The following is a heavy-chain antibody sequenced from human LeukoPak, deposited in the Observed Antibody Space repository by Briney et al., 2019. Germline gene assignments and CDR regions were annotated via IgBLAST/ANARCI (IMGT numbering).Heavy chain of an antibody. CDR3: ARIAPYSSSGRDFQH. Sequence: PSETLSLTCTVSGGSISSGSYYWSWIRQPAGKGLEWIGRIYTSGSTNYNPSLKSRVTISVDTSKNQFSLKLSSVTAADTAVYYCARIAPYSSSGRDFQHWGQGTLVTVSS. V-gene: IGHV4-61*02. J-gene: IGHJ1*01. D-gene: IGHD6-13*01. CDR2: IYTSGST. CDR1: GGSISSGSYY.